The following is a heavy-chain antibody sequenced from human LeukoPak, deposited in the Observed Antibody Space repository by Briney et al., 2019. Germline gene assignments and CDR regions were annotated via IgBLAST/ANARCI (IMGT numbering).Heavy chain of an antibody. CDR1: GFTFSNYG. D-gene: IGHD5-12*01. V-gene: IGHV3-30*18. Sequence: PGGSLRLPCVASGFTFSNYGIHWVRQAPGKGLEWVASISWDGRNKRYADSVTGRFTISRDNSQNTLYLQMNSLRGEDTAIYYCAKGYSGYEGDDYWGQGTLVTVSS. CDR2: ISWDGRNK. J-gene: IGHJ4*02. CDR3: AKGYSGYEGDDY.